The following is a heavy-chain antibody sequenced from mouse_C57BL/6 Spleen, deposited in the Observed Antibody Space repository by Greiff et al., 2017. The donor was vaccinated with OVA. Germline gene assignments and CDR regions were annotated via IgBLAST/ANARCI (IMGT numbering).Heavy chain of an antibody. D-gene: IGHD1-1*01. V-gene: IGHV1-39*01. Sequence: EVQLQQSGPELVKPGASVKISCKASGYSFTDYNMNWVKQSNGKSLEWIGVINPNYGTTSYNQQFKGKATLTVDQSTSTASMQLNSLTSEDSAVYYCARNTTAVARAMDDWGQGTSVTVSS. CDR3: ARNTTAVARAMDD. CDR1: GYSFTDYN. CDR2: INPNYGTT. J-gene: IGHJ4*01.